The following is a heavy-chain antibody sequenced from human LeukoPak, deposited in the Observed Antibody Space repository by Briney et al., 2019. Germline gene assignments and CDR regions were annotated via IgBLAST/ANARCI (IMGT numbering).Heavy chain of an antibody. D-gene: IGHD6-19*01. CDR1: GGTFSSYA. Sequence: SVKVSRKASGGTFSSYAISWVRQAPGQGLEWMGRIIPILGIANYAQKFQGRVTITADKSTSTAYMELSSLRSEDTAVYYCASMGEWLVRAWLEKYYYYGMDVWGQGTTVTVSS. CDR2: IIPILGIA. CDR3: ASMGEWLVRAWLEKYYYYGMDV. V-gene: IGHV1-69*04. J-gene: IGHJ6*02.